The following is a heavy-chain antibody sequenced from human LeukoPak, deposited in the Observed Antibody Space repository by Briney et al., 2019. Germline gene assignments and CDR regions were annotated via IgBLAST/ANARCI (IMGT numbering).Heavy chain of an antibody. CDR2: ISSSSSTI. V-gene: IGHV3-48*01. CDR1: GFTFSSYS. Sequence: PGGSLRLSCAASGFTFSSYSMNWVRQAPGKGLEWVSYISSSSSTIYYAASVKGRFTISRDNAKNSLYLQMNSLRAEYTAVYYCARDRRDYDFWSGYYTFDPTNTRGSWIDPWGQGTLVTVSS. CDR3: ARDRRDYDFWSGYYTFDPTNTRGSWIDP. D-gene: IGHD3-3*01. J-gene: IGHJ5*02.